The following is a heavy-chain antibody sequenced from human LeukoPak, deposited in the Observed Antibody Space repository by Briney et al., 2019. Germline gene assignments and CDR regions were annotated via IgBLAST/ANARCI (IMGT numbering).Heavy chain of an antibody. Sequence: TSETLSLTCTVSGTSVSSGGYYWSWIRQHPGKGLEWIGYIHFSDNTYYNPSLKSRLIMSLDTSKNQVSLKLISVTAADTAVYYCARGGLRLTLIRGIIPFDYWGLGTLVTVSS. CDR3: ARGGLRLTLIRGIIPFDY. D-gene: IGHD3-10*01. CDR2: IHFSDNT. J-gene: IGHJ4*02. CDR1: GTSVSSGGYY. V-gene: IGHV4-31*03.